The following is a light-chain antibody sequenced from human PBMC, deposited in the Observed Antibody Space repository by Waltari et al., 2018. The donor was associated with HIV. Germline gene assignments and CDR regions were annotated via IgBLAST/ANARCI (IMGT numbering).Light chain of an antibody. CDR1: QSVSNS. V-gene: IGKV1-39*01. Sequence: DIQMTQSPSSLSASVGDRVTITCRASQSVSNSLNWYQQKPGKAPKLLIYAASSLQNEVPSRFSGSGSRTDFTLTVNSLQPEDFATYYCQQTYRTPQTFGQGTRLENK. J-gene: IGKJ5*01. CDR3: QQTYRTPQT. CDR2: AAS.